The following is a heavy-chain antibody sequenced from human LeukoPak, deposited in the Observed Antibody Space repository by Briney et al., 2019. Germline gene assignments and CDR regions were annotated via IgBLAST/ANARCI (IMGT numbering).Heavy chain of an antibody. CDR3: AKCRAFRAFDY. CDR1: GFTVSSNY. CDR2: IYSGGST. J-gene: IGHJ4*02. Sequence: GGSLRLSCAASGFTVSSNYMSWVRQAPGKGLEWVSVIYSGGSTYYADSVKGRFTISRDNSKNTLYLQMNSLRAEDTAVYYCAKCRAFRAFDYWGQGTLVTVSS. V-gene: IGHV3-53*01. D-gene: IGHD3-16*01.